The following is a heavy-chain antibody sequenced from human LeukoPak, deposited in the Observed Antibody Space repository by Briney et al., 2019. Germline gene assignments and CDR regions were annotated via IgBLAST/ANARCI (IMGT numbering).Heavy chain of an antibody. J-gene: IGHJ6*02. CDR3: AKDRYDTSVWPYYYAMDV. CDR2: ITASGTT. V-gene: IGHV3-23*01. D-gene: IGHD3-22*01. Sequence: PGASLRLSCAASGFIFSTSAMTWVRLAPGKGLDWVSYITASGTTYYADSVKGRFTISRDTSNNTLYLQMNGLRADDTALYYCAKDRYDTSVWPYYYAMDVWGQGTTVTVSS. CDR1: GFIFSTSA.